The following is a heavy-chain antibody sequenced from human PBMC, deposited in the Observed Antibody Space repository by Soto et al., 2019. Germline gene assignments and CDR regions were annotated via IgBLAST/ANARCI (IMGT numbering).Heavy chain of an antibody. D-gene: IGHD4-4*01. Sequence: ASVKVSCKASGYTFTSYGISWVRQAPGQGLEWMGWISAYNGNTNYAQKLQGRVTMTTDTSTSTAYMELRSLRSDDTAVYYCARDWPGCSASHYDQHDVPAKGTSVTVSS. CDR3: ARDWPGCSASHYDQHDV. CDR2: ISAYNGNT. J-gene: IGHJ6*04. V-gene: IGHV1-18*01. CDR1: GYTFTSYG.